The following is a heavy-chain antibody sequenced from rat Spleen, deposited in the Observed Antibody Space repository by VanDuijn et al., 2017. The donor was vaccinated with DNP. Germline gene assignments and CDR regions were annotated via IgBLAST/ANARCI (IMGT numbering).Heavy chain of an antibody. J-gene: IGHJ4*01. V-gene: IGHV5-7*01. CDR2: ISYNGGTP. CDR3: ARHRTIMPYYYAMDA. Sequence: EVQLVGSGGGLVQPGRSLKISCAVSGFTFSDYYMAWVRQAPAKGLEWVATISYNGGTPYYRDSVKGRFTISRDNGQSTLYLQMDSLRSEDTATYYCARHRTIMPYYYAMDAWGQGASVTVSS. D-gene: IGHD1-12*01. CDR1: GFTFSDYY.